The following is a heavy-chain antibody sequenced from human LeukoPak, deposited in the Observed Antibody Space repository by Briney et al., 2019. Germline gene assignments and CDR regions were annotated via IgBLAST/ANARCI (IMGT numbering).Heavy chain of an antibody. V-gene: IGHV3-7*04. CDR2: IKHDGIEK. J-gene: IGHJ4*02. CDR3: ARMFYYAFDF. CDR1: GFTFSNFW. D-gene: IGHD3-10*01. Sequence: GGSLRLSCAASGFTFSNFWMNWVRQAPGKGLEWVASIKHDGIEKYYVDSVKGRFSISIDSAKNSLYLQMNSLRTEDTAVYYCARMFYYAFDFWGQGTLVTVSS.